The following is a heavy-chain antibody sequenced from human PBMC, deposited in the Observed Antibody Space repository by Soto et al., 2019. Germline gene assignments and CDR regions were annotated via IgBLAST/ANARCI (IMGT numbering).Heavy chain of an antibody. V-gene: IGHV1-2*04. CDR2: INPNSGGT. J-gene: IGHJ6*02. CDR1: GYTFTGYY. Sequence: ASVKVSCKASGYTFTGYYMHWVRQAPGQGLEWMGWINPNSGGTNYAQKFQGWVTMTRDTSISTAYMELGRLRSDDTAVYYCARGRSVLLWCGEQAPLNYYYYGKDVWGQGTTVTVSS. CDR3: ARGRSVLLWCGEQAPLNYYYYGKDV. D-gene: IGHD3-10*01.